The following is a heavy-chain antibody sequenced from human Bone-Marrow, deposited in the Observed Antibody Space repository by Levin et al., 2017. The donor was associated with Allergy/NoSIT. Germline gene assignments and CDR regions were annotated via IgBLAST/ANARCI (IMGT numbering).Heavy chain of an antibody. Sequence: PSETLSLTCTVSGGSISSDDYYWTWIRQPPGKGLECIGYTYYNGSTYYNPSLKSRVTISVDTSKNQFSLKLDSVTAADTAVYYCARVRDGYNFGDYYFDSWGQGTLVIVSS. CDR1: GGSISSDDYY. V-gene: IGHV4-30-4*01. J-gene: IGHJ4*02. CDR3: ARVRDGYNFGDYYFDS. CDR2: TYYNGST. D-gene: IGHD5-24*01.